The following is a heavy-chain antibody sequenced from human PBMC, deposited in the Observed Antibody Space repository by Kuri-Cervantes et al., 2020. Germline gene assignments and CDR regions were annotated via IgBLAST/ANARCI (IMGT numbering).Heavy chain of an antibody. Sequence: GESLKISCAASGFTFSRYGIHWVRQAPGKGLEWMAFIKSDGSNKYYADSVKGRFTISRDNSKNTLYLQMNSLRAEDTAVYYCAKSREAYCTDGVCYTLDYWGQGTLVTVSS. CDR3: AKSREAYCTDGVCYTLDY. CDR1: GFTFSRYG. V-gene: IGHV3-30*02. CDR2: IKSDGSNK. D-gene: IGHD2-8*01. J-gene: IGHJ4*02.